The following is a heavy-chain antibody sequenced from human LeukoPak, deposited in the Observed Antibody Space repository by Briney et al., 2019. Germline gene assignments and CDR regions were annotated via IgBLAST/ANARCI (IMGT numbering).Heavy chain of an antibody. CDR1: GYTFTNFD. CDR2: MNPNSGNT. CDR3: ATARTRTPYCTNGVCTQPRDY. V-gene: IGHV1-8*01. J-gene: IGHJ4*02. Sequence: ASVKVSCKASGYTFTNFDISWVRQATGQGLEWMGWMNPNSGNTGYAQKFQGRVTMTEDTSTDTAYMELSSLRSEDTAVYYCATARTRTPYCTNGVCTQPRDYWGQGTLVTVSS. D-gene: IGHD2-8*01.